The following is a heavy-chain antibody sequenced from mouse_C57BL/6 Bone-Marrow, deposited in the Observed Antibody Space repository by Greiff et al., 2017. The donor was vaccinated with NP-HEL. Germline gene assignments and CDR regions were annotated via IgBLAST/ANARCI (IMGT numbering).Heavy chain of an antibody. CDR1: GYTFTSYW. D-gene: IGHD1-1*01. J-gene: IGHJ2*01. CDR2: IDPSDSYT. CDR3: ARDYGSSYFDY. V-gene: IGHV1-69*01. Sequence: VQLQQPGAELVMPGASVKLSCKASGYTFTSYWMHWVKQGPGQGLEWIGEIDPSDSYTNYNQKFKGKSTLTVDKSSSTAYMQLSSLTSEDSAVYYCARDYGSSYFDYWGQGTTLTVSS.